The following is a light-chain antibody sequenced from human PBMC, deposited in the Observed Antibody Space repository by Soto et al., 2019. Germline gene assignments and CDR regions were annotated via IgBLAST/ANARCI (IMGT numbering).Light chain of an antibody. CDR2: SAS. Sequence: EIVLTQSPGTLSLSPGEIATLSCRASQSVSRSYLAWYQQKPGQAPRLLIYSASNRATGIPDRFSGSGSGTDFILTISSLEPEDLAVYYCQQGLTFGGGTKVEIK. CDR3: QQGLT. CDR1: QSVSRSY. V-gene: IGKV3-20*01. J-gene: IGKJ4*01.